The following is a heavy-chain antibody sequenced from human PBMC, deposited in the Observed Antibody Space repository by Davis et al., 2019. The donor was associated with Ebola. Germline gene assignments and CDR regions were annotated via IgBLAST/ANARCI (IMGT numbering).Heavy chain of an antibody. V-gene: IGHV1-69*04. CDR1: GGTFSSYA. CDR3: ARVRGAARIVDAFDI. D-gene: IGHD6-6*01. Sequence: SVKVSCKASGGTFSSYAISWVRQAPGQGLEWMGRIIPIFGIANYAQKFQGRVTITADKSTSTAYMELSSLRSEDTAVYYCARVRGAARIVDAFDIWGQGTMVTVSS. J-gene: IGHJ3*02. CDR2: IIPIFGIA.